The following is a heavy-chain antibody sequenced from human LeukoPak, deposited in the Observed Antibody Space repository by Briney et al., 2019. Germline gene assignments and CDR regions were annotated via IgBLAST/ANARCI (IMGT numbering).Heavy chain of an antibody. CDR3: ARFLRNYWYSDY. D-gene: IGHD1-7*01. CDR2: ITSSNTI. CDR1: GFTFSSYS. Sequence: GGSLRLSCAASGFTFSSYSMNWVRQAPGKGLEWISQITSSNTIYYADSVKGRFTISRDNDMNSLYLQMNSLTDEDTAMYYCARFLRNYWYSDYWGQGTPVTVSS. J-gene: IGHJ4*02. V-gene: IGHV3-48*02.